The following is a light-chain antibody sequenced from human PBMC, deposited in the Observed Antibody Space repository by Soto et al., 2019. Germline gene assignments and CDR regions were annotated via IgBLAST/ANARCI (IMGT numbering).Light chain of an antibody. CDR2: GAS. V-gene: IGKV3-20*01. Sequence: EIVLTQSPGTLSFSPGERATLSCRASQSIISDSLAWYQQKPGQAPRLLISGASSRATGIPDRFSGSGSGTDFTLTISSLQPEDFATNYCQQSFSTPVTFGQGTKVDI. CDR3: QQSFSTPVT. CDR1: QSIISDS. J-gene: IGKJ1*01.